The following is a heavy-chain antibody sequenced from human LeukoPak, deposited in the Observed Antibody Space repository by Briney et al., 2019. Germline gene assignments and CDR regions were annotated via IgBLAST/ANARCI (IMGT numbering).Heavy chain of an antibody. CDR1: GFTFSSYW. D-gene: IGHD3-3*01. CDR3: ARAVLRFFPNYGMDV. J-gene: IGHJ6*02. Sequence: TGGSLRLSCAASGFTFSSYWMSWVRQAPGKGLEWVANIKQDGSEKYYVDSVKGRFTISRDNAKNSLYLQVNSLRAEDTAVYYCARAVLRFFPNYGMDVWGQGTTVTVSS. CDR2: IKQDGSEK. V-gene: IGHV3-7*01.